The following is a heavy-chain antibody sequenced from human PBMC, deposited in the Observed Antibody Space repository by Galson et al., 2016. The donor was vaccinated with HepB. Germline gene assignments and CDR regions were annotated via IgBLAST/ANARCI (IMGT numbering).Heavy chain of an antibody. D-gene: IGHD6-13*01. CDR3: ARAPIEVDGMRHYYYGMDV. V-gene: IGHV3-48*03. Sequence: SLRLSCAASGFTFSRYEMNWVRQAPGKGLEWVSYISSSGTTIYYADSVKGRFTISRDNAKNSLYLQMNSLRAEDTAVYYCARAPIEVDGMRHYYYGMDVWGQGTTGTVSS. CDR2: ISSSGTTI. J-gene: IGHJ6*02. CDR1: GFTFSRYE.